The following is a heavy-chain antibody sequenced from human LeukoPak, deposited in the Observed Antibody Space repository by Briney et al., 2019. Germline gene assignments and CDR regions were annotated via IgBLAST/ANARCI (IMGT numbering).Heavy chain of an antibody. J-gene: IGHJ4*02. CDR1: GYTFTSYD. CDR2: MNPNSGNT. D-gene: IGHD3-22*01. Sequence: GASVKVSCKASGYTFTSYDINWVRQATGQGLEWMGWMNPNSGNTGYAQKFQGRVTMTRNTSISTAYMELSSLRSEDTAVYYCARGHPHYYDSSGYANWGQGTLATVSS. CDR3: ARGHPHYYDSSGYAN. V-gene: IGHV1-8*01.